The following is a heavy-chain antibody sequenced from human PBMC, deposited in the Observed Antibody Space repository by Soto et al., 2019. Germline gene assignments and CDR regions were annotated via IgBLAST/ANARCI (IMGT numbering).Heavy chain of an antibody. V-gene: IGHV4-39*01. J-gene: IGHJ4*02. CDR2: IYYSGSS. D-gene: IGHD1-26*01. CDR1: GGSISSSTHY. Sequence: QLQLQESGPGLVKPSETLSLTCTVSGGSISSSTHYWAWIRQPPGKGLEWIGSIYYSGSSYYNPSLESRVTISVDTSKNQFSLKLTSVTAADMAVYYCERTLGANRPEYNWGQGTLVTVSS. CDR3: ERTLGANRPEYN.